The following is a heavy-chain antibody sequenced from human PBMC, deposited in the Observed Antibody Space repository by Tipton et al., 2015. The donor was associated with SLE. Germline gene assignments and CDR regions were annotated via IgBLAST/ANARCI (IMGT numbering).Heavy chain of an antibody. CDR3: ARVMGTRELLHGAFDI. V-gene: IGHV4-59*01. CDR1: GGSISSYY. D-gene: IGHD1-26*01. CDR2: IYSSGST. J-gene: IGHJ3*02. Sequence: TMSLTCTVSGGSISSYYWSWIRQPQGKGLEWIGYIYSSGSTNYNPSLKRRVTITVDTSKNQFSLKLSSVTAADTAVYYCARVMGTRELLHGAFDIWGQGTMVTVSS.